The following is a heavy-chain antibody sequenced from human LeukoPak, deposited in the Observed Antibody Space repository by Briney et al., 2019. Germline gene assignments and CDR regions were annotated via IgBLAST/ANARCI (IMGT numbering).Heavy chain of an antibody. Sequence: GGSLRLSCAGSGFTFSSYAMHWVRQAPGKGLEWVSFIYSGGSTQYSDSVKGRFTISRDNSKNTLYLQMNSLRAEDTAVYYCARRAGDYSHPYDYWGQGTLVTVSS. D-gene: IGHD3-22*01. CDR2: IYSGGST. CDR1: GFTFSSYA. J-gene: IGHJ4*02. V-gene: IGHV3-53*01. CDR3: ARRAGDYSHPYDY.